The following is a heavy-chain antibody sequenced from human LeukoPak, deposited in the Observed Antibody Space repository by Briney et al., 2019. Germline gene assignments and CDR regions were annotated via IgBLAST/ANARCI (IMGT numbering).Heavy chain of an antibody. D-gene: IGHD3-10*01. Sequence: PGGSLTRSCSASGFTFISYAMRWLRQAPVKGLEWFSNLSGSGGSTYYADSVKGRFTISRDNSKNTLYLQMNSLRAEDTAVYYCARGLSFMVRRVKEDYWGQGTLVTVSS. CDR2: LSGSGGST. CDR3: ARGLSFMVRRVKEDY. J-gene: IGHJ4*02. V-gene: IGHV3-23*01. CDR1: GFTFISYA.